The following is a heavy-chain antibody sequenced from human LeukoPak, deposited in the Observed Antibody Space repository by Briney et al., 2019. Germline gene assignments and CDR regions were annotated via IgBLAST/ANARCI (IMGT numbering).Heavy chain of an antibody. D-gene: IGHD3-3*01. V-gene: IGHV4-59*01. Sequence: PSETLSLTCTVSGGSISSYYWSWIRQPPGKGLEWIGYIYYSGSTNYNPSLKIRVTISVDTSKNQFSLKLSSVTAADTAVYYCARAHLKASGYYTIHAFDIWGQGTMVTVSS. CDR1: GGSISSYY. CDR3: ARAHLKASGYYTIHAFDI. CDR2: IYYSGST. J-gene: IGHJ3*02.